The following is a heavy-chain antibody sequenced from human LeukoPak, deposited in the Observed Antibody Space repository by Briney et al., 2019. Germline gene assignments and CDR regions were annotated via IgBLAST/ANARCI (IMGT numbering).Heavy chain of an antibody. CDR1: GYIFTSYY. V-gene: IGHV1-46*01. CDR2: IDPSGGST. CDR3: ARDQGFRGLYYFMDV. Sequence: GASVTVSCKASGYIFTSYYLHWVRQAPGQGLEWMGVIDPSGGSTSYSQKFQGRVTMTRDTSTGTVYMELSSLRSEDTAVYYCARDQGFRGLYYFMDVWGKGTTVPVSS. J-gene: IGHJ6*03. D-gene: IGHD3-10*01.